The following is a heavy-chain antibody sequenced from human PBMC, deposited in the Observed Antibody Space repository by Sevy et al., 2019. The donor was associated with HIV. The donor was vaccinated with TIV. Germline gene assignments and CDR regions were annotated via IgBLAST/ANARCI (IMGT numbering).Heavy chain of an antibody. CDR2: IIPIFGTT. J-gene: IGHJ6*03. V-gene: IGHV1-69*13. Sequence: ASVKVSWKASGGTFSSYPISWVRQAPGQGLEWMGRIIPIFGTTNYAQKFQARVTITADEATSTSYMELSSLRSEDTAVYYCARDHGVASNYYYNMDVWGKGTTVTVS. D-gene: IGHD2-15*01. CDR3: ARDHGVASNYYYNMDV. CDR1: GGTFSSYP.